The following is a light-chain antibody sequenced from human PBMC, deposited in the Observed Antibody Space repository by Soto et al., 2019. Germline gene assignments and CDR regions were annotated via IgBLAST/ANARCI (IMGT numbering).Light chain of an antibody. Sequence: ENVLTQSPGTLSLSPGERATLSCRASQSVYSSLLAWYQQKPGQTPRLLIYAASSRATGIPDRFSGTGSGTDFTLTSSKLEPEDVAVYYCQQYGRPWTFGQGTKVEI. CDR3: QQYGRPWT. CDR1: QSVYSSL. CDR2: AAS. J-gene: IGKJ1*01. V-gene: IGKV3-20*01.